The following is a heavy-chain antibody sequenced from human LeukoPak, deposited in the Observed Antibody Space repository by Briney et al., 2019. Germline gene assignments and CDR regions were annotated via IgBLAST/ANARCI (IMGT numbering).Heavy chain of an antibody. CDR3: ASGIQLGAPYFDY. J-gene: IGHJ4*02. V-gene: IGHV4-59*01. Sequence: KPSETLSLTCTVSGGSISSYYWSWIRQPPGKGLEWIGYIYYSGSTNYNPSLKSRVTISVDTSKNQFSLKLNSVTAADTAIYYCASGIQLGAPYFDYWGQGALVTVSS. D-gene: IGHD5-18*01. CDR1: GGSISSYY. CDR2: IYYSGST.